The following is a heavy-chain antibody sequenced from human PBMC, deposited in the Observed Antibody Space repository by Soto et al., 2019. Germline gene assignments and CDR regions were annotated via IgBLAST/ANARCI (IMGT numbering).Heavy chain of an antibody. V-gene: IGHV1-18*03. CDR3: ARDRIVGATVTDDAFDI. D-gene: IGHD1-26*01. CDR1: GYTFTSYG. J-gene: IGHJ3*02. Sequence: QVQLVQSGAEVKKPGASVKVSCKASGYTFTSYGISWVRQAPGQGLEWMGWISAYNGNTNYAQKLQGRVTMTTDTSTSTAYMELRSLRSDDMAVYYCARDRIVGATVTDDAFDIWGQGTMVTVSS. CDR2: ISAYNGNT.